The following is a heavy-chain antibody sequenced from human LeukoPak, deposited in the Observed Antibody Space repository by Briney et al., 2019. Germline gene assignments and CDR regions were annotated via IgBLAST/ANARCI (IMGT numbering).Heavy chain of an antibody. CDR1: GGTFSSYA. V-gene: IGHV1-46*01. Sequence: GASVKVSCKASGGTFSSYAISWVRQAPGQGLEWMGIINPSGGSTSYAQKFQGRVTMTRDMSTSTVYMELSSLRSEDTAVYYCASKGGGGSYYSDYYYMDVWGKGTTVTVSS. CDR3: ASKGGGGSYYSDYYYMDV. J-gene: IGHJ6*03. D-gene: IGHD1-26*01. CDR2: INPSGGST.